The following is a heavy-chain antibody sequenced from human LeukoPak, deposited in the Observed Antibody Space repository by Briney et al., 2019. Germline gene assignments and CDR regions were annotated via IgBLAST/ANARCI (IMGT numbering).Heavy chain of an antibody. J-gene: IGHJ4*02. D-gene: IGHD5-12*01. V-gene: IGHV3-11*01. CDR1: GFTFSDYY. CDR3: ARAMGYSGYDFDY. Sequence: GGPLRLSCAASGFTFSDYYMSWIRQAPGKGLEWVSYISSSGSTIYYADSVKGRFTISRDNAKNSLYLQMNNLRAEDTAVYYCARAMGYSGYDFDYWGQGTLVTVSS. CDR2: ISSSGSTI.